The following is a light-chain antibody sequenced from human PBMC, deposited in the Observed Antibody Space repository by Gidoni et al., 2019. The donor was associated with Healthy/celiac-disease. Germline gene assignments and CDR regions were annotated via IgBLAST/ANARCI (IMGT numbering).Light chain of an antibody. CDR3: QQLNSFPWT. CDR2: AAS. V-gene: IGKV1-9*01. CDR1: QGISSY. Sequence: DVQLTQSPSFLSASVGDRVTITCWASQGISSYLAWYQQKPGKAPKLLIYAASTLQRGVPSSFSGSGSGTELTLPISSLLPEDFATNYCQQLNSFPWTFGQGTKVEIK. J-gene: IGKJ1*01.